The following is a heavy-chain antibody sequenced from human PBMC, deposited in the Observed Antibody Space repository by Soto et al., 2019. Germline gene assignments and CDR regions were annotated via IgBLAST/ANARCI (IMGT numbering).Heavy chain of an antibody. CDR3: ARHASTMIVVVITQGTNWFDP. CDR2: IYYSGST. D-gene: IGHD3-22*01. Sequence: SETLSLTCTVSGGSISSSSYYWGWIRQPPGKGLEWIGSIYYSGSTYYNPSLKSRVTISVDTSKNQFSLKLSSVTAADTAVYYCARHASTMIVVVITQGTNWFDPWVQGTLVTVSS. CDR1: GGSISSSSYY. J-gene: IGHJ5*02. V-gene: IGHV4-39*01.